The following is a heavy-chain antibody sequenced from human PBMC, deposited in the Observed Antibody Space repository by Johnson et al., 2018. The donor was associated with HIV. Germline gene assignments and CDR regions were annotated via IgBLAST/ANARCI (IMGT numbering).Heavy chain of an antibody. D-gene: IGHD5-12*01. CDR2: ISYDGSDK. Sequence: QVQLVESGGGLVKPGGSLRLSCAASGFTFSSYAMHWVRQAPGTGLEWVAVISYDGSDKYYADSVKGRFTISRDNSKNTLYLQMASLRPEDTAVCYWAKIWGDIAATGDAFDIWGQGTMVTVSS. CDR3: AKIWGDIAATGDAFDI. J-gene: IGHJ3*02. CDR1: GFTFSSYA. V-gene: IGHV3-30*18.